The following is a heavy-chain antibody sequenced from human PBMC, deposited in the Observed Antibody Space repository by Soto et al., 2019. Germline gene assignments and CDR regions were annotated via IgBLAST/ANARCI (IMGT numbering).Heavy chain of an antibody. CDR1: GDSVATNTAA. Sequence: PWHTLSFTCAISGDSVATNTAAWNWIRQSPSRGLEWLGRTYYRSKCYNDYAVSLESRITINPDTSKNQFSLQLHSVPPEDTAVYYCARESLILPNYLAYCGQGTLVTVHS. J-gene: IGHJ4*02. CDR2: TYYRSKCYN. CDR3: ARESLILPNYLAY. V-gene: IGHV6-1*01.